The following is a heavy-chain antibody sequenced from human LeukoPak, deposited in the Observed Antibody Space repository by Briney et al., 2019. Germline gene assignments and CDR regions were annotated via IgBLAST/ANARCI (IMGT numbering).Heavy chain of an antibody. CDR2: ISAYSGNT. CDR3: ARDLSTGSIDY. CDR1: GYTFTSYG. Sequence: GASVKVSCKASGYTFTSYGIGWVRQAPGQGLEWMGWISAYSGNTNYAQKFQGRVTMTTDTSTSTGYMELRSLRSDDTAVYYCARDLSTGSIDYWGQGTLVTVSS. V-gene: IGHV1-18*01. J-gene: IGHJ4*02. D-gene: IGHD1-1*01.